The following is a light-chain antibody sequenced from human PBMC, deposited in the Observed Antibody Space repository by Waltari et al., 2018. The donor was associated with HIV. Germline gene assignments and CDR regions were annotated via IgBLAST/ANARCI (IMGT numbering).Light chain of an antibody. Sequence: QSALTQPASVSGSPGQSITISCTGTRSDVGSYHVVSWYQQHPGKAPKLMIYEDNKWPSGVSNRFSGSKSGNTASLTISGLQAEDEADYYCCSYTGSTTWVFGGGTKLTVL. CDR3: CSYTGSTTWV. J-gene: IGLJ3*02. V-gene: IGLV2-23*01. CDR2: EDN. CDR1: RSDVGSYHV.